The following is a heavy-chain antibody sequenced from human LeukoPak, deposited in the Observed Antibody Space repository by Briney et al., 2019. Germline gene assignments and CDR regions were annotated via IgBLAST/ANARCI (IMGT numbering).Heavy chain of an antibody. Sequence: GGSLRLSCAASGFTFSSYAMHWVRQAPGKGLEWVAVISYDGSNKYYADSVKGRFTISRDNSKNTLYLQMNSLRAEDTAVYYCARDSPLTPGYCSSTSCYRRGEYYFDYWGQGTLVTVSS. J-gene: IGHJ4*02. D-gene: IGHD2-2*02. CDR1: GFTFSSYA. CDR2: ISYDGSNK. CDR3: ARDSPLTPGYCSSTSCYRRGEYYFDY. V-gene: IGHV3-30-3*01.